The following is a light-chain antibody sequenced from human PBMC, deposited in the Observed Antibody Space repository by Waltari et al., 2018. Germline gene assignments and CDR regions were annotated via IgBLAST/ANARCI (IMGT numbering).Light chain of an antibody. V-gene: IGLV4-69*01. CDR2: VNSDGEH. CDR1: SGHTSYA. CDR3: CSYAGRGTYV. Sequence: QLLVTQSPSASASLGASVKLTCTLSSGHTSYAIAWHQHQSEKGPRFLMSVNSDGEHTKGDGIPDRFSGSSSGSTASLTISGLQPEDEADYYCCSYAGRGTYVFGSGTKVTVL. J-gene: IGLJ1*01.